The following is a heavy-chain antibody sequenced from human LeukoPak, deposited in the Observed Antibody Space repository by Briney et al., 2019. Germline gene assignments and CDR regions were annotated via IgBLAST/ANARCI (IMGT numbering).Heavy chain of an antibody. V-gene: IGHV3-74*01. D-gene: IGHD3-22*01. CDR2: IHSDGSGT. J-gene: IGHJ4*02. CDR3: ARSGWPYYFDY. Sequence: AGGSLRLSCAASGFTFSSYWMHGVRQAPGKGLVWVSRIHSDGSGTIYADSVRGRFTISRDDAKSTLYLQMNSLRAEDTAVYYCARSGWPYYFDYWGQGTLVTVSS. CDR1: GFTFSSYW.